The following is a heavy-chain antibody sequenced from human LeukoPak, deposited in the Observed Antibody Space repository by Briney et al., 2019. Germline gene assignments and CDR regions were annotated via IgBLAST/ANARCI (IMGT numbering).Heavy chain of an antibody. J-gene: IGHJ6*02. Sequence: PGGSLRLSCVASGFTFNMYDMHWVRQATGKGLEWVSAIGTAGDPYYPGSVKGRFTISRENAKNSLYLQMDGLRAEDTAVYYCARDGYYYDMDVWGQGTTVTVSS. V-gene: IGHV3-13*05. D-gene: IGHD3-22*01. CDR1: GFTFNMYD. CDR2: IGTAGDP. CDR3: ARDGYYYDMDV.